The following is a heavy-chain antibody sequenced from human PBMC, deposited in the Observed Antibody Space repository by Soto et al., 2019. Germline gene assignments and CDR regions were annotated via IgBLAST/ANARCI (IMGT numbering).Heavy chain of an antibody. CDR3: AKFGGDIAVAGNLDY. CDR1: GFTFSSYA. J-gene: IGHJ4*02. D-gene: IGHD6-19*01. V-gene: IGHV3-23*01. CDR2: ISGSGGST. Sequence: PAGSLRSSCASSGFTFSSYAMSCGRQAPGKGLEWVSAISGSGGSTYYAESVKGRFTISRDNSKNKLYLQMNSLRAEDTAVYYCAKFGGDIAVAGNLDYWGQGT.